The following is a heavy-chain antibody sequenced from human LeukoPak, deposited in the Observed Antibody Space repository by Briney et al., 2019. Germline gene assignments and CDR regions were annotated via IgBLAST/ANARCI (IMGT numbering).Heavy chain of an antibody. CDR3: ARWRRIENWFDP. D-gene: IGHD3-16*02. Sequence: VKPSETLSLTCTVSGVSISGSSYYWGWLRQPPGKGLEWIGSIYYSVSTYYNPSLKSRVTISVDKSKNQFSLKLSSVTAADTAVYYCARWRRIENWFDPWGQGTLVTVSS. CDR2: IYYSVST. J-gene: IGHJ5*02. V-gene: IGHV4-39*01. CDR1: GVSISGSSYY.